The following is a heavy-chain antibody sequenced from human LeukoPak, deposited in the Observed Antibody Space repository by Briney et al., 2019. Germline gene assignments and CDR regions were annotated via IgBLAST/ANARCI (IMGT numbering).Heavy chain of an antibody. D-gene: IGHD2-2*01. V-gene: IGHV1-18*01. CDR1: GHTFSSNG. CDR3: ARDSDIVVVPAATPIGY. Sequence: ASVKVSCKASGHTFSSNGITWVRQAPGRGLEWMGWISGYNGDTSYAQMLQGRVTMTTDTSTSTAYMELRSLRSDDTAVYYCARDSDIVVVPAATPIGYWGQGTLVTVSS. CDR2: ISGYNGDT. J-gene: IGHJ4*02.